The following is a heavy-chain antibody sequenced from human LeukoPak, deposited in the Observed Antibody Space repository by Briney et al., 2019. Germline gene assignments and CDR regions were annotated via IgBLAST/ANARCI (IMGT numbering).Heavy chain of an antibody. Sequence: ASVKVSCKASVYTFTGYYMHWVRQAPGQGLEWMGWINPNSGGTNYAQKFQGRVTMTRDTSISTAYMELSRLRPDDTAVYYCARAQYNWNYSSGYWGQGTLVTVSS. D-gene: IGHD1-7*01. CDR1: VYTFTGYY. CDR2: INPNSGGT. V-gene: IGHV1-2*02. J-gene: IGHJ4*02. CDR3: ARAQYNWNYSSGY.